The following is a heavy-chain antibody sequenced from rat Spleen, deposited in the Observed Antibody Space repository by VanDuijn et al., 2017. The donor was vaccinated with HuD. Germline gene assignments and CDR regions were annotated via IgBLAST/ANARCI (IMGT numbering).Heavy chain of an antibody. J-gene: IGHJ3*01. CDR2: IIYDGIST. CDR3: ARGGYNYGWFAY. Sequence: EVQLVESGGGLVQPGRSLKLSCTASGLSFSNYDMAWVRQAPTKGLEWVASIIYDGISTYYRDSGKGRFTISRDNAKSTLYLQMDSLRSEDTATYYCARGGYNYGWFAYWGQGTLVTVSS. V-gene: IGHV5-29*01. CDR1: GLSFSNYD. D-gene: IGHD1-9*01.